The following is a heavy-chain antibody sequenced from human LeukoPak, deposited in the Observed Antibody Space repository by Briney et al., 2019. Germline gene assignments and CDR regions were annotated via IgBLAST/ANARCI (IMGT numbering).Heavy chain of an antibody. CDR1: GGSISSSSHY. V-gene: IGHV4-39*01. J-gene: IGHJ4*01. CDR2: IYYSGST. Sequence: SETLSLTCTVSGGSISSSSHYWGWIRQPPGKGLEWIGSIYYSGSTYYNPSLKSRVTISVDTSKNQFSLKLSSVTAADTAVYYCARRNYGLYYFDNWGHGTLVTVSS. D-gene: IGHD4-17*01. CDR3: ARRNYGLYYFDN.